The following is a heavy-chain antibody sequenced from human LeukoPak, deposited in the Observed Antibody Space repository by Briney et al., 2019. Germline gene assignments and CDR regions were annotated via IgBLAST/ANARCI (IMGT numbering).Heavy chain of an antibody. D-gene: IGHD4-17*01. J-gene: IGHJ4*02. CDR1: GGSISSGGYY. CDR3: ASEDYGDSSFDY. CDR2: IYHSGST. V-gene: IGHV4-30-2*01. Sequence: ASKTLSLTCTVSGGSISSGGYYWSWIRQPPGKGLEWIGYIYHSGSTYYNPSLKSRVTISVDRSKNQFSLKLSSVTAADTAVYYCASEDYGDSSFDYWGQGTLVTVSS.